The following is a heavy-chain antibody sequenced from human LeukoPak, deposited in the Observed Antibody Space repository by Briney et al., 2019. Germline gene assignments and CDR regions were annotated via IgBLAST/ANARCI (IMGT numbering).Heavy chain of an antibody. D-gene: IGHD4-11*01. Sequence: WASLGPSCAAPGFTFSNYAMSWGRQAPGEGLGGVSTISGGGGNTYYADSVKGRFTISRDNSKNTLYLQMNSLRAEDTAVYYCANADPVTRGFDYWGQGSLVTVSS. CDR2: ISGGGGNT. CDR3: ANADPVTRGFDY. V-gene: IGHV3-23*01. J-gene: IGHJ4*02. CDR1: GFTFSNYA.